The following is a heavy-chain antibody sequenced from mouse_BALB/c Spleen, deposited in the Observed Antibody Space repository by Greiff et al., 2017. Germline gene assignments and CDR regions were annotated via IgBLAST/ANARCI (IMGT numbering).Heavy chain of an antibody. Sequence: EVMLVESGGGLVQPGGSRKLSCAASGFTFSDYGMAWVRQAPGKGPEWVAFISNLAYSIYYADTVTGRFTVSRENAKNTLYLEMSSLRSEDTAMYYCARKTTASYWYFDVWGAGTTVTVSS. CDR3: ARKTTASYWYFDV. CDR2: ISNLAYSI. D-gene: IGHD1-2*01. V-gene: IGHV5-15*02. J-gene: IGHJ1*01. CDR1: GFTFSDYG.